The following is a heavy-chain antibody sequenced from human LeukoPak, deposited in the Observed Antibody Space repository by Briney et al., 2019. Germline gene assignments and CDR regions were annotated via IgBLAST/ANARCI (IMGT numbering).Heavy chain of an antibody. CDR2: ISGSGGST. D-gene: IGHD6-13*01. V-gene: IGHV3-23*01. CDR1: RFTFCSYA. J-gene: IGHJ4*02. Sequence: PGGSLRLSCAASRFTFCSYAMSWVRQAPGQGREWVSAISGSGGSTYYEDSVKGRFTISRDNSTNTLYLQMNSLRAEDTAVYYCAKDREFSSSWYGYWGQGTLVTVSS. CDR3: AKDREFSSSWYGY.